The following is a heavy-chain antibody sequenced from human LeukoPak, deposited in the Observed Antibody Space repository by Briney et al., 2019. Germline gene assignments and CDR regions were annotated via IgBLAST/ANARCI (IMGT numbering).Heavy chain of an antibody. CDR2: ISSSSSYR. J-gene: IGHJ4*02. D-gene: IGHD3-16*01. CDR1: GFTFSRYS. V-gene: IGHV3-21*01. CDR3: MSYAGRSDDY. Sequence: GGSLRLSCAASGFTFSRYSMNWVRQAPGKGLEWVSSISSSSSYRYYADSVKGRFTISRDNAKNSLHLQMNCLRAEDTAVYYCMSYAGRSDDYWGQGTLVTVSS.